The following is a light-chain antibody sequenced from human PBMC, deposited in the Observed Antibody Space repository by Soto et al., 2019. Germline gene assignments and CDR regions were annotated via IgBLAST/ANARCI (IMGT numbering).Light chain of an antibody. CDR2: GAT. CDR3: QPYGTSSWT. CDR1: QSVSSDY. Sequence: EIGLTQSPGTLSLSPVERATLSFIASQSVSSDYFAWYQQKPGQAPRLLIYGATSRATGIPDRFSGSGSGTDFTLTISRLEPEDFAVYYCQPYGTSSWTFGQGTKVDIK. J-gene: IGKJ1*01. V-gene: IGKV3-20*01.